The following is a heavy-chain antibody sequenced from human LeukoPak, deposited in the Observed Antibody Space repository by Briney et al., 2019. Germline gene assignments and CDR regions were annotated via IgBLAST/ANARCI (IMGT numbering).Heavy chain of an antibody. CDR3: AKRGRVGATTFVNYFDY. V-gene: IGHV3-23*01. CDR1: GFTFSNAW. Sequence: HPGGSLRLSCAASGFTFSNAWMSWVRQAPGKGLEWVSAISGSGGSTYYADSVKGRFTISRDNSKNTLYLQMNSLGAEDTAVYYCAKRGRVGATTFVNYFDYWGQGTLVTVSS. J-gene: IGHJ4*02. D-gene: IGHD1-26*01. CDR2: ISGSGGST.